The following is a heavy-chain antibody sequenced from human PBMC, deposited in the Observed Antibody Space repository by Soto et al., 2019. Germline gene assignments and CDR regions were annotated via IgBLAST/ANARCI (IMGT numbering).Heavy chain of an antibody. Sequence: ASVKVSCKTSGYTFSNNVIHWVRQAPGQRLEWIGWVNAGNDNTKWSREFQGRLTLTKDTSATTAYMELSSLTPEDTAIYFCAREVPYGYSRFDYWGQGTLVTVSS. J-gene: IGHJ4*02. CDR2: VNAGNDNT. CDR3: AREVPYGYSRFDY. CDR1: GYTFSNNV. V-gene: IGHV1-3*01. D-gene: IGHD5-18*01.